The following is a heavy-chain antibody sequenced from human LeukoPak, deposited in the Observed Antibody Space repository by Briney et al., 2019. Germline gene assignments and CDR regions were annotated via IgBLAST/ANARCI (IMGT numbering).Heavy chain of an antibody. CDR3: AKDLREWYYDPNGNYFSYGMDV. Sequence: GGSLRLSCAASGFTFRKHYMSWIRQAPGRGPEWVAYISASGSTIYYRDSVNGRFTISRDNARNSLNLQMNSLRAEDTAVYYCAKDLREWYYDPNGNYFSYGMDVWGQGTTVVVSS. V-gene: IGHV3-11*01. D-gene: IGHD3-16*01. J-gene: IGHJ6*02. CDR1: GFTFRKHY. CDR2: ISASGSTI.